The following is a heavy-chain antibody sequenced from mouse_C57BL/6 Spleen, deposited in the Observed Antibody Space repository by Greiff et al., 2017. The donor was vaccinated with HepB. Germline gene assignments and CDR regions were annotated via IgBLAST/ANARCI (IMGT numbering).Heavy chain of an antibody. Sequence: VQLQQPGAELVKPGASVKLSCKASGYTFTSYWMHWVKQRPGQGLEWIGMIHPNSGSTNYNEKFKSKATLTVDKSSSTAYMQLSSLTSEDSAVYYCASGGNYVGYYAMDYWGQGTSVTVSS. V-gene: IGHV1-64*01. D-gene: IGHD2-1*01. J-gene: IGHJ4*01. CDR2: IHPNSGST. CDR1: GYTFTSYW. CDR3: ASGGNYVGYYAMDY.